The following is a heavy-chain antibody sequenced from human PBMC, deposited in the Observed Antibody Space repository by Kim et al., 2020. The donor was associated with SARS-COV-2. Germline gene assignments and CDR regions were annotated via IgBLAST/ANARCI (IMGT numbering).Heavy chain of an antibody. CDR1: GFTFSSYA. J-gene: IGHJ3*02. CDR2: ISYDGSNK. D-gene: IGHD1-7*01. Sequence: GGSLRLSCAASGFTFSSYAMHWVRQAPGKGLEWVAVISYDGSNKYYADSVKGRFTISRDNSKNTLYLQMNSLRAEDTAVYYCARDKYNWNYEDAFDIWGQGTMVTVSS. V-gene: IGHV3-30-3*01. CDR3: ARDKYNWNYEDAFDI.